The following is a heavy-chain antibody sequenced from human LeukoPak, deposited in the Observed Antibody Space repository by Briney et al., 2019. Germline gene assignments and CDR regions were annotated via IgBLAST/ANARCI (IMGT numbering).Heavy chain of an antibody. CDR1: GGTLSSYA. D-gene: IGHD6-6*01. CDR3: AREGSSSSDYYYYYMDV. CDR2: IIPIFGTA. V-gene: IGHV1-69*05. Sequence: SVKVSCKASGGTLSSYAISWVRQAPGQGLEWMGGIIPIFGTANYAQKFQGRVTITTDESTSTAYMELSSLRSEDTAVYYCAREGSSSSDYYYYYMDVWGKGTTVTVSS. J-gene: IGHJ6*03.